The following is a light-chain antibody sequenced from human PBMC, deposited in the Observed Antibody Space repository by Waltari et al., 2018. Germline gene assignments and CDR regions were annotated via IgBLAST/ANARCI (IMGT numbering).Light chain of an antibody. CDR1: SSDVGGYNY. J-gene: IGLJ2*01. CDR2: EVS. CDR3: SSYTSSSTLL. V-gene: IGLV2-14*01. Sequence: QSALTQPASVSGSPGQSLTISCTGTSSDVGGYNYVSWYQQHPGKVPKVIIYEVSYRPSGVSNRFSGSKSGNTASLTISGLQAEDEADYYCSSYTSSSTLLFGGGTKLTVL.